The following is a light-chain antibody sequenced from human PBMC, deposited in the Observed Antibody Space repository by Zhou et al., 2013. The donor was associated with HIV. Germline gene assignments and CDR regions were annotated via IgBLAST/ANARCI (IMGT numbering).Light chain of an antibody. CDR3: QHYNGYST. V-gene: IGKV1-5*03. Sequence: DIQMTQSPSTLSASVGDRVTITCRASQSISSWVAWYQQKPGKAPKLLIYKASSLESGVPSRFSGSGSGTEFTLTISSLQPDDFATYYCQHYNGYSTFGQGTKVEI. J-gene: IGKJ1*01. CDR2: KAS. CDR1: QSISSW.